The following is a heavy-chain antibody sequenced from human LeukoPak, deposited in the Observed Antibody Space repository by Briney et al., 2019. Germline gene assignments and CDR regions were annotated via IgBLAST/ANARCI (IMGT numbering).Heavy chain of an antibody. CDR2: IHPGDSET. CDR3: ARRLGATQPYFDF. J-gene: IGHJ4*02. V-gene: IGHV5-51*01. Sequence: GASLQISGESSGSIFTSYWIGCGRQLPGKGLECMGIIHPGDSETRYSPSFQGQVTFSADKSNSTDYLMCSRRKASAPAHYSCARRLGATQPYFDFWGQGALVTVSS. CDR1: GSIFTSYW. D-gene: IGHD1-26*01.